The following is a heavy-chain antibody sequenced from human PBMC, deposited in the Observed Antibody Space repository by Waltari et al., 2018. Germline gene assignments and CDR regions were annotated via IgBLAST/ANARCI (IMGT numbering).Heavy chain of an antibody. D-gene: IGHD2-8*02. CDR1: GGSFRGYY. Sequence: QVQLQQWGAGLLQPSETLSLTCAVYGGSFRGYYWGWVRQPPGRGLEWIGEINHNGNINRNPSLRSRVTMLVVTSKSQLSLKINSVTAADTAVYYCVRLEDCTGPGGNCYSGDSFAMDVWGQGTTVTVSS. V-gene: IGHV4-34*02. CDR3: VRLEDCTGPGGNCYSGDSFAMDV. CDR2: INHNGNI. J-gene: IGHJ6*02.